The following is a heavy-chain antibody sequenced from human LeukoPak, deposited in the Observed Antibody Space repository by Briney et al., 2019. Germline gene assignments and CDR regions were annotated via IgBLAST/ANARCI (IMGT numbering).Heavy chain of an antibody. J-gene: IGHJ4*02. CDR3: ARHEEEDGYNAKTIDY. CDR2: VYHSGST. Sequence: PSETLSLTCTVSTYPISSGHYWGWIRQPPGKGLEWIGSVYHSGSTYSNPSLNSRVTISVDTSKNQFSLKLSSVTAADTAVYYCARHEEEDGYNAKTIDYWGQGTLVTVYS. D-gene: IGHD5-24*01. V-gene: IGHV4-38-2*02. CDR1: TYPISSGHY.